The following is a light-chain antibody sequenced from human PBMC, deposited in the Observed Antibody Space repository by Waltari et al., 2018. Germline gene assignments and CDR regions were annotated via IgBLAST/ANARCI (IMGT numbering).Light chain of an antibody. J-gene: IGLJ2*01. CDR3: QCYDSRLSGSL. Sequence: QSVLTQPPSVSGAPGQRVAISCTGSSPNTGAGYLVTWYQQLPGTAPKLLIYANTNRPSGVPDRFSASKSGTSASLAITGLQPGDEADYYCQCYDSRLSGSLFGGGTKVTVL. CDR1: SPNTGAGYL. V-gene: IGLV1-40*01. CDR2: ANT.